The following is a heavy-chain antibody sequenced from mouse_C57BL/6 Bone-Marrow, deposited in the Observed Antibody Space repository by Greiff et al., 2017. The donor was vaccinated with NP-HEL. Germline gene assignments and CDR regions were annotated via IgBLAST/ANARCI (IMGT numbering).Heavy chain of an antibody. Sequence: QVQLQQSGPELVKPGASVKLSCKASGYTFTSYDINWVKQRPGQGLEWIGWLYPRDGSTKYNEKFKGKATLTVDTSSSTAYMERHSLTSEDSAVYFCARRYYGSTWYFDVWGTGTTVTVSS. CDR2: LYPRDGST. CDR3: ARRYYGSTWYFDV. V-gene: IGHV1-85*01. J-gene: IGHJ1*03. D-gene: IGHD1-1*01. CDR1: GYTFTSYD.